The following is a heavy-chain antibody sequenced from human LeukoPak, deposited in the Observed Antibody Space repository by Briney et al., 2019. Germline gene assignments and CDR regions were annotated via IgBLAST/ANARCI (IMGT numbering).Heavy chain of an antibody. D-gene: IGHD3-9*01. Sequence: GASVKVSFKASGYRFTSYGISWVRQAPGQGLEWMGWISAHNGNTNYAQKLQGRVTMTTDTSTSTAYMELRSLRSDDTAVYYCARGGDGDILTGLVFDYWGQGTLVTVSS. CDR3: ARGGDGDILTGLVFDY. CDR2: ISAHNGNT. CDR1: GYRFTSYG. J-gene: IGHJ4*02. V-gene: IGHV1-18*01.